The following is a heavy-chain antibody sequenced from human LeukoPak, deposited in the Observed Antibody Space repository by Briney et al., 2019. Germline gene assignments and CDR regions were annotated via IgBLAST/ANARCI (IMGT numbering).Heavy chain of an antibody. CDR3: ARSPCSSTSCYYYYGMDV. Sequence: KPSETLSLTCTVSGASINSYYWSWIRQPAGKGLEWIGRMYTSGSTNYNLSLKSRVTMSVDTSKNQFSLKLTSVTAADTAVYYCARSPCSSTSCYYYYGMDVWGQGTTVTVSS. V-gene: IGHV4-4*07. D-gene: IGHD2-2*01. J-gene: IGHJ6*02. CDR2: MYTSGST. CDR1: GASINSYY.